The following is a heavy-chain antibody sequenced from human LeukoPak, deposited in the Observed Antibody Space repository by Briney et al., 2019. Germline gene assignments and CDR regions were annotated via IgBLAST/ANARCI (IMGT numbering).Heavy chain of an antibody. J-gene: IGHJ4*02. D-gene: IGHD6-19*01. V-gene: IGHV3-21*01. CDR1: GFTFSSYS. CDR2: ISSSSSHI. Sequence: PGGSLRLSCAASGFTFSSYSMNWVRQAPGKGLEWVSSISSSSSHIYYADSVKGRFTISRDNAKNSLYLQMNGLRAEDTAVYYCAREGGIVAVAGFDYWGQGTLVTVSS. CDR3: AREGGIVAVAGFDY.